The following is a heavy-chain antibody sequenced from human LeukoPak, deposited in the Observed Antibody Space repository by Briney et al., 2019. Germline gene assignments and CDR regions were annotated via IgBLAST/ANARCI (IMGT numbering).Heavy chain of an antibody. D-gene: IGHD5-12*01. CDR1: GFTFRDYS. Sequence: GGSLRLSGAASGFTFRDYSMNWVGRALGKGLGWISYVGINSGNTKYADSVKGRFTISGDSAKNSVFLQMNSLRVEDTAVYFCARDHRYAFDNWGQGTLVTVSS. CDR2: VGINSGNT. V-gene: IGHV3-48*04. CDR3: ARDHRYAFDN. J-gene: IGHJ4*02.